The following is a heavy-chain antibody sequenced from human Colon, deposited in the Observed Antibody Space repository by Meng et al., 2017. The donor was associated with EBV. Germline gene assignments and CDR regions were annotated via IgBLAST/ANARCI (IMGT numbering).Heavy chain of an antibody. D-gene: IGHD4-17*01. J-gene: IGHJ5*02. Sequence: QVQLLESGPGLVQPSQTLSLTCTVSGGSISSGDYYWSWIRQPPGKGLEWIGYIYYSGSTYSNASLKSRVTISIDRSKNQFSLKLSSVTAADTAVYYCARDRKHYGERGWFDPWGQGTLVTVSS. CDR2: IYYSGST. V-gene: IGHV4-30-4*01. CDR1: GGSISSGDYY. CDR3: ARDRKHYGERGWFDP.